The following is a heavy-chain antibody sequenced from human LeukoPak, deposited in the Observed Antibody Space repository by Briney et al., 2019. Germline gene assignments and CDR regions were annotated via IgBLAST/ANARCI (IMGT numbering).Heavy chain of an antibody. CDR3: ARERVTTVTTDAFDI. V-gene: IGHV3-21*01. J-gene: IGHJ3*02. CDR2: ISSSSSYI. CDR1: S. Sequence: SXXWVXQAXXXGLEWVSSISSSSSYIYYADSVKGRFTISRDNAKNSLYLQMNSLRAEDTAVYYCARERVTTVTTDAFDIWGQGTMVTVSS. D-gene: IGHD4-17*01.